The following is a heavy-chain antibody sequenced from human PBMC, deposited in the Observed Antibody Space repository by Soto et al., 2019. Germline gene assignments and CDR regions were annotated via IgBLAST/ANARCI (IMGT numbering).Heavy chain of an antibody. CDR2: ISGSGGST. Sequence: GGSLRLSCAASGFTFSSYAMSWVRQAPGKGLEWVSAISGSGGSTYYADSVKGRFTISRDNSKNTLYLQMNSLRAEDTAVYYCAKDRTITIFGVVTDYYYGMDVWGQGTTVTVSS. D-gene: IGHD3-3*01. J-gene: IGHJ6*02. V-gene: IGHV3-23*01. CDR1: GFTFSSYA. CDR3: AKDRTITIFGVVTDYYYGMDV.